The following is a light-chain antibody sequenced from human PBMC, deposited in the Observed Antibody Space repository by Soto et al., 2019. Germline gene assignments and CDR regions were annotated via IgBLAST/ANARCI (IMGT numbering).Light chain of an antibody. Sequence: QSALAQPPSASGSRGHSVTISCTGTSIDIGYYDYVSWYQQHPGKAPKLIIYDVTKRPSGVPDRFSGSKSGNTASLTVSGLQAEDEADYYCNSYSGNNALVFGGGTQLTVL. J-gene: IGLJ2*01. CDR3: NSYSGNNALV. CDR2: DVT. CDR1: SIDIGYYDY. V-gene: IGLV2-8*01.